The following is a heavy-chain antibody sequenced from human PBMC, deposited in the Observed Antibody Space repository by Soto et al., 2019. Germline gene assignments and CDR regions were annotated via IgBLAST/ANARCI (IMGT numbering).Heavy chain of an antibody. Sequence: GESLKISCAASGFTFSSYSMNWVRQAPGKGLEWVSSISSSSSYIYYADSVKGRFTISRDNAKNSLYLQMNSLRAEDTAVYYCASFEYSSSSDAFDIWGQGTMVTVSS. CDR1: GFTFSSYS. D-gene: IGHD6-6*01. V-gene: IGHV3-21*01. CDR2: ISSSSSYI. CDR3: ASFEYSSSSDAFDI. J-gene: IGHJ3*02.